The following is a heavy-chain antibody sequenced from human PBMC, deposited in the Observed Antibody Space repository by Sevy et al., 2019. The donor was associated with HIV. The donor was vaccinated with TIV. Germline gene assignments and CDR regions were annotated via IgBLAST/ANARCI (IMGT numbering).Heavy chain of an antibody. V-gene: IGHV3-48*02. D-gene: IGHD5-18*01. Sequence: GGSLRLSCAASGFTFSSYSMNWVRQAPGKGLEWVSYISSSSSTIYYADSVKGRFTISRDNAKNSLYLQMNSLRDEDTAVYYCAVSSAERGYSYGYSAYYYYAMDVWGQGTTVTVSS. CDR1: GFTFSSYS. CDR3: AVSSAERGYSYGYSAYYYYAMDV. J-gene: IGHJ6*02. CDR2: ISSSSSTI.